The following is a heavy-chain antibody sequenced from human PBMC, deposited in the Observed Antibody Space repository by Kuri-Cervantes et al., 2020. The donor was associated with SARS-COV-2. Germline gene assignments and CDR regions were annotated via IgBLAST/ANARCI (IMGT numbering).Heavy chain of an antibody. J-gene: IGHJ6*02. Sequence: SQTLSLTCAVYGGSFSGYYWSWIRQPPGKGLEWIGEINHSGSTNYNPSLKSRVTISVDTSKNQFSLKLCSVTAADTAVYYCARGVGAAVAGTLITIYYYYGMDVWGQGTTVTVSS. CDR1: GGSFSGYY. CDR2: INHSGST. CDR3: ARGVGAAVAGTLITIYYYYGMDV. V-gene: IGHV4-34*01. D-gene: IGHD6-19*01.